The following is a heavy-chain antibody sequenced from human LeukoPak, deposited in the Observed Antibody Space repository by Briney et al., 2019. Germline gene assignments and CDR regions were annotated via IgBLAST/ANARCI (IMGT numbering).Heavy chain of an antibody. CDR1: GGSFSGYY. D-gene: IGHD6-19*01. J-gene: IGHJ4*02. CDR2: TNPSGST. Sequence: SETLSLACAVYGGSFSGYYWSWIRQSPGKGLEWIGETNPSGSTKSNPSLKSRVTISVDTSKNQFSLKLSSVIVADTAVYYCARDDSVVGTAYDYWGQGTLVTVSS. CDR3: ARDDSVVGTAYDY. V-gene: IGHV4-34*01.